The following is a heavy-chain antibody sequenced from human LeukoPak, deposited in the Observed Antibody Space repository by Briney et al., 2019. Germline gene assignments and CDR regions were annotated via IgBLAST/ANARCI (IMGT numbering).Heavy chain of an antibody. CDR1: GGSISSGSYY. V-gene: IGHV4-61*02. Sequence: ASQTLSLTCTVSGGSISSGSYYWSWIRQPAGKGLEWIGRIYTSGSTNYNPSLKSRVNISVDTSKNQFSLKLSSVTAADTAVYYCASSLVVPAAIYSDYWGQGTLVTVSS. CDR3: ASSLVVPAAIYSDY. J-gene: IGHJ4*02. CDR2: IYTSGST. D-gene: IGHD2-2*02.